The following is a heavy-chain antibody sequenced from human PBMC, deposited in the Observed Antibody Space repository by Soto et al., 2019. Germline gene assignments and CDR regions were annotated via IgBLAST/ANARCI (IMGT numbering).Heavy chain of an antibody. Sequence: GSPVKGSRKASGYTLISYYMHWVRQAPGQGLEWMGIINPSGGSTSYAQKFQGRVTMTRDTSTSTVYMELSSLRSEDTAMYYCARDVRPTPIAEPGSSYYFDYWG. D-gene: IGHD6-13*01. CDR2: INPSGGST. CDR3: ARDVRPTPIAEPGSSYYFDY. J-gene: IGHJ4*01. CDR1: GYTLISYY. V-gene: IGHV1-46*01.